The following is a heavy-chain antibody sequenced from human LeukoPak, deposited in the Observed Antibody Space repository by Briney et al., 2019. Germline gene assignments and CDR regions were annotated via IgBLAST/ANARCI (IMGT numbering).Heavy chain of an antibody. V-gene: IGHV4-34*01. D-gene: IGHD4-23*01. Sequence: PSETLSLTCAVYGGSSSGYYWSWIRQPPGKGLEWIGEINHSGSTNYNPSLKSRVTISVDTSKNQFSLKLSSVTAADTAVYYCAREVGKYYYYYGMDVWGQGTTVTVSS. CDR1: GGSSSGYY. J-gene: IGHJ6*02. CDR2: INHSGST. CDR3: AREVGKYYYYYGMDV.